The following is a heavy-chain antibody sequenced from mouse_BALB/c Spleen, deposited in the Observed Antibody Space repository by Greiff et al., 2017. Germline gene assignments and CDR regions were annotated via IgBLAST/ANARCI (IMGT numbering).Heavy chain of an antibody. V-gene: IGHV5-6-5*01. D-gene: IGHD2-3*01. J-gene: IGHJ4*01. CDR1: GFTFSSYA. CDR2: ISSGGST. CDR3: ARGGVTTRRDAMDY. Sequence: EVKLVESGGGLVKPGGSLKLSCAASGFTFSSYAMSWVRQTPEKRLEWVASISSGGSTYYPDSVKGRFTISRDNARNILYLQMSSLRSEDTAMYYCARGGVTTRRDAMDYWGQGTSVTVSS.